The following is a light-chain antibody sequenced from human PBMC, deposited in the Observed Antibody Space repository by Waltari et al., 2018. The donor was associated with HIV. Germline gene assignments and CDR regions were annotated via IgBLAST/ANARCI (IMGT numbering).Light chain of an antibody. CDR1: QSVSSN. Sequence: EIVMTQSPATLSVSPGERATLPCRASQSVSSNLAWYQQKPGHAPRLLIYGASTRATGIPARFSGSGSGTEFTLTISSLQSEDFAVYYCQQYNNWPPIFGQGTKLEIK. CDR2: GAS. CDR3: QQYNNWPPI. J-gene: IGKJ2*01. V-gene: IGKV3-15*01.